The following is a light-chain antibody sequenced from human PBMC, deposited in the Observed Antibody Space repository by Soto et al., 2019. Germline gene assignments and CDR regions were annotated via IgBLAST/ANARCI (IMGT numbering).Light chain of an antibody. Sequence: EVVMTQSPATLSVFPGERVTLSCRASQSVSTSIAWYQQKPGQAPRLLIYSASTRATGIPARFSGSGSGTEFALTISSLQADDFAVYHCQQYIHGYSFGQGTELEIK. CDR2: SAS. CDR3: QQYIHGYS. V-gene: IGKV3-15*01. CDR1: QSVSTS. J-gene: IGKJ2*01.